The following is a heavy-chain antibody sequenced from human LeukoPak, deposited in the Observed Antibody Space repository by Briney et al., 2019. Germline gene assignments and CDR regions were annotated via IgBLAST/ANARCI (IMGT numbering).Heavy chain of an antibody. Sequence: YXXSWVXXAPGQGLEWMGWISAYNGNTNYAQKLQGRVTMTTDTSTSTAYMELRSLRSDDTAVSYCARGSAVYGDYKTYYFDYWGQGTLVTVSS. CDR1: YX. J-gene: IGHJ4*02. CDR2: ISAYNGNT. D-gene: IGHD4-17*01. V-gene: IGHV1-18*01. CDR3: ARGSAVYGDYKTYYFDY.